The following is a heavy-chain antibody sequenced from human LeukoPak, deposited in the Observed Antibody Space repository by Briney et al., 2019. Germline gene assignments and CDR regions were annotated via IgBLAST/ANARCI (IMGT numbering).Heavy chain of an antibody. D-gene: IGHD2/OR15-2a*01. CDR3: ARVGIDYLASSNFDN. V-gene: IGHV3-7*01. CDR1: GFTVNYAW. J-gene: IGHJ4*02. CDR2: IKQRGSEK. Sequence: GGSLRLACAASGFTVNYAWMSWVRQSPGKGLDWVANIKQRGSEKSYADSGKGRFSISRDNTKNSVFIQMNSMRADETAVYYCARVGIDYLASSNFDNWGRGTLVTVS.